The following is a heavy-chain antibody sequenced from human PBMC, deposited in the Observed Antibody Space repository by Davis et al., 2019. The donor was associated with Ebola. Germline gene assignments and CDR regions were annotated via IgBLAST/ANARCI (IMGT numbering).Heavy chain of an antibody. D-gene: IGHD4-11*01. CDR3: AKGGYSNNRYYYNYMDV. CDR1: GFTFTNSA. Sequence: GESLKISCAASGFTFTNSAMGWVRQAPGKGLEWVSAFGASGITTYYADSVKGRFTISRDNSKNTLYLQMHSLRAEDTAVYYCAKGGYSNNRYYYNYMDVWGKGTTVTVSS. J-gene: IGHJ6*03. V-gene: IGHV3-23*01. CDR2: FGASGITT.